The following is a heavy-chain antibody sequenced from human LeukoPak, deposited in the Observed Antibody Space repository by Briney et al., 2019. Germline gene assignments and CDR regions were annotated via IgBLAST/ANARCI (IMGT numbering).Heavy chain of an antibody. V-gene: IGHV4-61*08. J-gene: IGHJ3*02. CDR3: ARAFPRILTSHDAFDI. CDR2: IYNSGST. Sequence: PSDTLSLTCTVSRGSISSRDYWSWVRQPPGKGLEWIGYIYNSGSTNYNPSLKSRVTISIDTSKNQFSLKLSSVTAADTAVYYCARAFPRILTSHDAFDIWGQGTMVTVSS. D-gene: IGHD3-9*01. CDR1: RGSISSRDY.